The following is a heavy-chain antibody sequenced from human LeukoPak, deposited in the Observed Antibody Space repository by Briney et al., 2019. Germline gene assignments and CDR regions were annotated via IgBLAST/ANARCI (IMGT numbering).Heavy chain of an antibody. CDR2: ISSGGSTI. J-gene: IGHJ4*02. Sequence: GGSLRLSCAASGFTFSGYEMHWVRQVPGKGLEWVSYISSGGSTIYYADSVKGRFTISRDNAKNSLYLQMNSLRAEDTAVYYCARDTDYGGPFDYWGQGTLVTVSS. V-gene: IGHV3-48*03. D-gene: IGHD4-23*01. CDR3: ARDTDYGGPFDY. CDR1: GFTFSGYE.